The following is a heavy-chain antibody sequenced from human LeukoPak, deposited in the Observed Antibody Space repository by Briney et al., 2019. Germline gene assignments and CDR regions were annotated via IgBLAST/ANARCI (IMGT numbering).Heavy chain of an antibody. CDR2: IYHSGST. D-gene: IGHD5-12*01. CDR3: ARGPRRSMVAKGRYFDY. CDR1: GYSISSGYY. Sequence: PSETLSLTCTVSGYSISSGYYWGWIRQPPGKGLEWIGSIYHSGSTNYNPSLKSRVTISVDTSKNQFSLKLSSVTAADTAAYYCARGPRRSMVAKGRYFDYWGQGTLVTVSS. V-gene: IGHV4-38-2*02. J-gene: IGHJ4*02.